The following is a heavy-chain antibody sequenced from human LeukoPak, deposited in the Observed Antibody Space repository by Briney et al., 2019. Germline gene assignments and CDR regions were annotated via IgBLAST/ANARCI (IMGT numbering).Heavy chain of an antibody. Sequence: PGGSLRLSCAASGFTFSSYSMNWVRQAPGKGLEWVSYISSSSSTIYYADSVKGRFTISRDNAKNSLYLQMNSLRAEDTAVYYCARGEPYDFWSVLNDAFDIWGQGTMVTVSS. CDR3: ARGEPYDFWSVLNDAFDI. V-gene: IGHV3-48*01. D-gene: IGHD3-3*01. J-gene: IGHJ3*02. CDR1: GFTFSSYS. CDR2: ISSSSSTI.